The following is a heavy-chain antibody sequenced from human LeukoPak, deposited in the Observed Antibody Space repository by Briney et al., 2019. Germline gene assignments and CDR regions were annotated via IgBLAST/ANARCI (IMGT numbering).Heavy chain of an antibody. V-gene: IGHV4-61*05. J-gene: IGHJ3*02. Sequence: PSETLSLTCTVSGGSFSSSSYSWGWIRQSPEKELEWIGYIYYSGSTNYNPSLKSRVTISVDTSKNQFSLKLSSVTAADTAVYYCARHCPICHDYGDYRACDAFDIWGQGTMVTVSS. CDR1: GGSFSSSSYS. D-gene: IGHD4-17*01. CDR3: ARHCPICHDYGDYRACDAFDI. CDR2: IYYSGST.